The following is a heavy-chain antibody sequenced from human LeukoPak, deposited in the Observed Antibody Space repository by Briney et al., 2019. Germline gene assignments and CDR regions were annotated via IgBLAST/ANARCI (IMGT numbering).Heavy chain of an antibody. CDR2: IYYSGST. V-gene: IGHV4-39*07. CDR1: GGSISSSSYY. D-gene: IGHD4-11*01. CDR3: ARDPGAPYSDYIYYYYYYMDV. J-gene: IGHJ6*03. Sequence: SETLSLTCTVSGGSISSSSYYWGWIRQPPGKGLEWIGSIYYSGSTYYNPSLKSRVTISVDTSKNQFSLKLNSVTAADTAVYYCARDPGAPYSDYIYYYYYYMDVWGKGTTVTVSS.